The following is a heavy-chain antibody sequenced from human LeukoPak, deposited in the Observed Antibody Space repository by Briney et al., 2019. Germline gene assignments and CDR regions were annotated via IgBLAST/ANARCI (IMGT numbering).Heavy chain of an antibody. CDR2: ISTSSSYI. Sequence: GGSLRLSCVASGFAFSSYSMNWVRQAPGKGLEWVSSISTSSSYIYYADSLKGRFTISRHNAKNSLYLQMNSLRAEDTAVYYCVRDYRGGWNDYWGQGTLVTVSS. CDR3: VRDYRGGWNDY. CDR1: GFAFSSYS. J-gene: IGHJ4*02. D-gene: IGHD1-26*01. V-gene: IGHV3-21*01.